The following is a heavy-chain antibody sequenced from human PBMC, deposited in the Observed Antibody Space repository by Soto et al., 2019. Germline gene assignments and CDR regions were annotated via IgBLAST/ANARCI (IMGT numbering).Heavy chain of an antibody. CDR3: AREYCSSTSCLNWFDP. J-gene: IGHJ5*02. Sequence: GGSLRLSCAASGCTFSSYSMSWVRQAPGKGLEWVSYISSSSSTIYYADSVKGRFTISRDNAKNSLYLQMNSLRAEDTAVYYCAREYCSSTSCLNWFDPWGQGTLVTVSS. CDR1: GCTFSSYS. CDR2: ISSSSSTI. V-gene: IGHV3-48*01. D-gene: IGHD2-2*01.